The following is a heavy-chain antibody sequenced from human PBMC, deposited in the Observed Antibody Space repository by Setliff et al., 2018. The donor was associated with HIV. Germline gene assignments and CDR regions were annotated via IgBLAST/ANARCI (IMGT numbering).Heavy chain of an antibody. CDR2: MNPDSGNT. D-gene: IGHD2-21*01. J-gene: IGHJ3*02. CDR3: ARGSMSMVMFILVSAFDI. CDR1: GYSFTTHD. Sequence: ASVKVSSKASGYSFTTHDINWVRQSPGQGLEWMGWMNPDSGNTFYAQKFKGRVTMTRDTSTNTAYMELSSLTSDDTAVYFCARGSMSMVMFILVSAFDIWGQGTLVTVSS. V-gene: IGHV1-8*02.